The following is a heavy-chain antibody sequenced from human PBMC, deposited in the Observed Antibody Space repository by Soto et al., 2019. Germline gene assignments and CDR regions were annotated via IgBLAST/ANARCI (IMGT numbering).Heavy chain of an antibody. CDR1: GFTLDDYA. V-gene: IGHV3-9*01. Sequence: EVQLVESGGGFVQPGRSLRLSCAASGFTLDDYAMHWVRRAPGKGLEWVSGISWNSGNIGYADSVKGRFTISRDNAKNSLYLEMNSLRVEDTALYSCAKAVDHGSGYYYVFESWGQGTLVTVSS. J-gene: IGHJ4*02. CDR3: AKAVDHGSGYYYVFES. D-gene: IGHD3-22*01. CDR2: ISWNSGNI.